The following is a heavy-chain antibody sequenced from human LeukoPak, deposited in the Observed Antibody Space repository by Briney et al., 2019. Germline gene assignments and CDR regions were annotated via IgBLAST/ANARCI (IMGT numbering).Heavy chain of an antibody. D-gene: IGHD3-22*01. V-gene: IGHV3-30*04. CDR1: GFTFSSYA. CDR2: ISYDGSNK. J-gene: IGHJ4*02. CDR3: ARGGKYYYDSSGYYLFDY. Sequence: GGSLRLSCAASGFTFSSYAMHWVRQAPGKGLEWVAVISYDGSNKYYADSVKGRFTISRDNSKNTLYLQMNSLRAEDAAVYYCARGGKYYYDSSGYYLFDYWGQGTLVTVSS.